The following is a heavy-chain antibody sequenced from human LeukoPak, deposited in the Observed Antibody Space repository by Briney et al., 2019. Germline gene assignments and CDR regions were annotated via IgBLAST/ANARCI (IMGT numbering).Heavy chain of an antibody. CDR3: ARDCSILTGYYSHFDY. CDR2: IIPIFGTA. J-gene: IGHJ4*02. V-gene: IGHV1-69*05. Sequence: GASVKVSCKASGGTFSSYAISWVRQAPGQGLEWMGRIIPIFGTANYAQKFQGRVTITTDESTSTAYMELSSLRSEDTAVYYCARDCSILTGYYSHFDYWGQGTLVTVSS. CDR1: GGTFSSYA. D-gene: IGHD3-9*01.